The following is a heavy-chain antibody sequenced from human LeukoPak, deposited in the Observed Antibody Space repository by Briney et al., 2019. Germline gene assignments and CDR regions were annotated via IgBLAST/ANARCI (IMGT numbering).Heavy chain of an antibody. Sequence: ASVKVSCKASGYTFTSYDINWVRQATGQGLEWMGWMNPNSGNTGYAQKFQGRVTITRNTSISTAYMELRSLRSDDTAVYYCARDLTSYYYDSSGYVDYWGLGTLVTVSS. J-gene: IGHJ4*02. V-gene: IGHV1-8*01. CDR1: GYTFTSYD. CDR3: ARDLTSYYYDSSGYVDY. D-gene: IGHD3-22*01. CDR2: MNPNSGNT.